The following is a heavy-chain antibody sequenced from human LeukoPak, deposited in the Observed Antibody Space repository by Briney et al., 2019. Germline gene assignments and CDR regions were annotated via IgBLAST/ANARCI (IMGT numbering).Heavy chain of an antibody. CDR2: INHSGST. J-gene: IGHJ4*02. CDR3: ARGRRYYDSSGYYYYFDY. CDR1: GGSFSGYC. V-gene: IGHV4-34*01. Sequence: SETLSLTCAVYGGSFSGYCWSWIRQPPGKGLEWIGEINHSGSTNYNPSLKSRVTISVDTSKNQFSLKLSSVTAADTAVYYCARGRRYYDSSGYYYYFDYWGQGTLVTVSS. D-gene: IGHD3-22*01.